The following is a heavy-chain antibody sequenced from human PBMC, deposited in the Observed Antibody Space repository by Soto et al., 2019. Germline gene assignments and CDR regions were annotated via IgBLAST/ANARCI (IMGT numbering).Heavy chain of an antibody. V-gene: IGHV4-34*01. CDR1: GGPVSGEH. Sequence: PSETLSLTCAVYGGPVSGEHWSWIRQPPGKGLEWIGEINPSGSTTYNPSLKSRVTISVDTSKNQFSLKLNSVTAADTAVYYCARDFYGDYHISDYWGQGTLVTVSS. CDR3: ARDFYGDYHISDY. CDR2: INPSGST. J-gene: IGHJ4*02. D-gene: IGHD4-17*01.